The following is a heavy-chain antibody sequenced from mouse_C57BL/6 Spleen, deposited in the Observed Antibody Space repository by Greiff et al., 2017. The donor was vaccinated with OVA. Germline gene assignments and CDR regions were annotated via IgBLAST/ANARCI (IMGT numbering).Heavy chain of an antibody. V-gene: IGHV1-18*01. CDR1: GYTFTDYN. D-gene: IGHD2-5*01. CDR2: INPNNGGT. CDR3: ARLGDYSNYWYFEV. J-gene: IGHJ1*03. Sequence: VQLKESGPELVKPGASVKIPCKASGYTFTDYNMDWVKQSHGKSLEWIGDINPNNGGTIYNQKFKGKATLTVDKSSSTAYMALRSLTSEDTAVYYCARLGDYSNYWYFEVWGTGTTVTVSS.